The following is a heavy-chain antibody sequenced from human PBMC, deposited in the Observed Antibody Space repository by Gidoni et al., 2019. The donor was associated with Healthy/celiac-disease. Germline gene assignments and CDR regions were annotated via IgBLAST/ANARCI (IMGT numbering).Heavy chain of an antibody. J-gene: IGHJ6*03. CDR3: ARDATVTPLGNYYMDV. CDR2: IYYSGST. V-gene: IGHV4-30-4*01. Sequence: QVQLQESGPGPVKPSQTLSLPCTVSGGSISSGDYYWSWIRQPPGKGLEWNGYIYYSGSTYYNPSHKSRVTISVDTSKNQFSLKLSSVTAADTAVYYCARDATVTPLGNYYMDVWGKGTTVTVSS. CDR1: GGSISSGDYY. D-gene: IGHD4-17*01.